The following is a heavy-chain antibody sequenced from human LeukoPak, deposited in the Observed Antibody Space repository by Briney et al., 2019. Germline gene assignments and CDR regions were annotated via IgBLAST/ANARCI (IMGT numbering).Heavy chain of an antibody. CDR3: ARGGKRIAARFDY. CDR1: GGAISSDY. J-gene: IGHJ4*02. V-gene: IGHV4-59*01. CDR2: IYYSGST. D-gene: IGHD6-13*01. Sequence: SETLSLTCTVSGGAISSDYWSWVRQPPGKGLEWIGYIYYSGSTNYNPSLKSRVTISVDTSKTQFSLKLSSVTAADTAVYYCARGGKRIAARFDYWGQGTLVTVSS.